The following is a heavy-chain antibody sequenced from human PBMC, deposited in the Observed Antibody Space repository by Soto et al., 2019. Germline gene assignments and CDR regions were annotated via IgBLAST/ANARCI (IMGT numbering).Heavy chain of an antibody. Sequence: PGGSLRLSCAASGFTVSSNYMSWVRQAPGKGLEWVSVIYSGGSTYYVDSVKGRFTISRHNPKNTLYLQMNSLRAEDTAVYYCARDIPLLRYFDWSYYFDYWGQGTLVTVSS. CDR3: ARDIPLLRYFDWSYYFDY. D-gene: IGHD3-9*01. V-gene: IGHV3-53*04. CDR1: GFTVSSNY. J-gene: IGHJ4*02. CDR2: IYSGGST.